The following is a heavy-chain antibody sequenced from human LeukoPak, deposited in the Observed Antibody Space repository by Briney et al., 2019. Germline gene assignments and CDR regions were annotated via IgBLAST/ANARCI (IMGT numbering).Heavy chain of an antibody. CDR3: ARVRFLEWLLFRHAFDI. Sequence: SETLSLTCAVYGGSFSGYYWSWIRQPPGKGLEWIGEINHSGSTNYNPSLKSRVTISVDTSKNQFSLKLSSVTAADTAVYYCARVRFLEWLLFRHAFDIWGQGTMVTVSS. D-gene: IGHD3-3*01. J-gene: IGHJ3*02. CDR2: INHSGST. V-gene: IGHV4-34*01. CDR1: GGSFSGYY.